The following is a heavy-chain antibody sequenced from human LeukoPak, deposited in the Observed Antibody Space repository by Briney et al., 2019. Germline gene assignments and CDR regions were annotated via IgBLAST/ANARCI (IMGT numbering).Heavy chain of an antibody. CDR1: GYTFTGYY. D-gene: IGHD4-23*01. CDR2: INPNSGGT. CDR3: ARDDDYGGNPTLGY. J-gene: IGHJ4*02. V-gene: IGHV1-2*02. Sequence: ASVKVSCKASGYTFTGYYMHWVRQAPGQGLEWMGWINPNSGGTNYAQKFQGRVTMTRYTSIITAYMELSRLRSDDTAVYYCARDDDYGGNPTLGYWGQGTLVTVSS.